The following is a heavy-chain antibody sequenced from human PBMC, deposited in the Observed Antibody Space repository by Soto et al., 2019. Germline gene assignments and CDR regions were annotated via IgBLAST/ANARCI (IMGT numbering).Heavy chain of an antibody. CDR2: IYHGGST. D-gene: IGHD2-15*01. CDR1: GGSISSINW. V-gene: IGHV4-4*02. Sequence: SETLSLTCAVSGGSISSINWWSWLRQPPGKGLEWIGEIYHGGSTNYNPSLKSRVTISVDKSKNQFSLKLSSVTAADTAVYYCAPLSVSLSGPYGIHVWGQGTTVTV. CDR3: APLSVSLSGPYGIHV. J-gene: IGHJ6*02.